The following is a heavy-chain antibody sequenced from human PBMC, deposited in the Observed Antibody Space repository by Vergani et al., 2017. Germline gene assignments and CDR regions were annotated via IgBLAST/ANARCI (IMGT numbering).Heavy chain of an antibody. D-gene: IGHD6-19*01. Sequence: QVQLQESGPGLVKPSETLSLTCAVSGYSISSGYYWGWIRQPPGKGLEWIGSIYHSGSTYYNPSLKSRVTISVDTSKTQFSLKLSSVTAADTAVYYCARPKGIAVAGTGWFDPWGQGTLVTVSS. J-gene: IGHJ5*02. CDR3: ARPKGIAVAGTGWFDP. CDR1: GYSISSGYY. V-gene: IGHV4-38-2*01. CDR2: IYHSGST.